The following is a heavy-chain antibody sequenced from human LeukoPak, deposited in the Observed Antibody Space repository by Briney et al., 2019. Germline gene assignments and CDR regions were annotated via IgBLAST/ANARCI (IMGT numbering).Heavy chain of an antibody. CDR3: ARLLYYDSSGYYPHLFGDLDY. CDR2: ISAYNGNT. D-gene: IGHD3-22*01. J-gene: IGHJ4*02. Sequence: GASVKVSCKASGYTFTSYGISWVRQAPGQGLEWMGWISAYNGNTNYAQKLQGRVTMTTDTSTSTAYMELRSLRSDDTAVYYCARLLYYDSSGYYPHLFGDLDYWGQGTLVTVSS. V-gene: IGHV1-18*01. CDR1: GYTFTSYG.